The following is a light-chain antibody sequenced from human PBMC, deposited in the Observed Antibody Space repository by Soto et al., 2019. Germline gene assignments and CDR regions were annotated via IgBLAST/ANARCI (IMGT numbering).Light chain of an antibody. CDR3: AAWDDSLSGRV. V-gene: IGLV1-47*01. CDR2: KNN. CDR1: SSNIGSHN. Sequence: QSLLTQPPSASGTPGQMVSISCSGGSSNIGSHNVYWYQQLPGTAPKLLIFKNNQRPSGVPDRFSGSKSGTSASLAISGLRSEDEADYYCAAWDDSLSGRVFGTGTKVTVL. J-gene: IGLJ1*01.